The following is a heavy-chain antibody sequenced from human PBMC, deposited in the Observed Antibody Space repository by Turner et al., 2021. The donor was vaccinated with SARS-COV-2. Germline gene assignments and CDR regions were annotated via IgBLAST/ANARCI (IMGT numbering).Heavy chain of an antibody. CDR3: ARRSSRLGNWYFDL. CDR2: MYYSGST. J-gene: IGHJ2*01. Sequence: QLQLQESGPGLVKPSETLSLTCTVSGGSISSSSYYWGWIRQPPGKGLEWIGSMYYSGSTSYNPSLKSRVTISVDTSKIQFSLKLSSVTAADTAVYYCARRSSRLGNWYFDLWGRGTLVTVSS. CDR1: GGSISSSSYY. V-gene: IGHV4-39*01. D-gene: IGHD2-15*01.